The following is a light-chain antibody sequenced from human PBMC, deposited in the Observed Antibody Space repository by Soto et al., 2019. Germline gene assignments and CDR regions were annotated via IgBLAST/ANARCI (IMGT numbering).Light chain of an antibody. CDR2: AAS. CDR3: QQSYSIPIT. Sequence: DIQMTQSPSSLSASVGDRVTITCRASQSMSNYLNWYQQKPGKAPKLLVYAASSLHSGVPSRFSGSGSGTDFTLTISSLQPEDFATYFCQQSYSIPITFAGGPRWRS. V-gene: IGKV1-39*01. J-gene: IGKJ4*01. CDR1: QSMSNY.